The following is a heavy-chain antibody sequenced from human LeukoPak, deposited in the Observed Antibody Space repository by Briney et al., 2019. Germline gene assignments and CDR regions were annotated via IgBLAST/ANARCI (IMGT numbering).Heavy chain of an antibody. V-gene: IGHV3-74*01. CDR1: GFTFSSYW. CDR2: INSDGSST. CDR3: ARAGCSSTSCYHWLDP. Sequence: PGGSLRLSCAASGFTFSSYWMHWVRQAPGKGLVRVSRINSDGSSTSYADSVKGRFTISRDNAKNTLYLQMNSLRAEDTAVYYCARAGCSSTSCYHWLDPWGQGTLVTVSS. D-gene: IGHD2-2*01. J-gene: IGHJ5*02.